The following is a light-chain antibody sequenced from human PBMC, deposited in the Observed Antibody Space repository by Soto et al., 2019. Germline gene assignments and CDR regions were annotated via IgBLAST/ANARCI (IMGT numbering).Light chain of an antibody. CDR3: QQYGSSPRT. Sequence: EIVLTQSPGTLSLSPGERATLSCRASQTIKSTSLAWYQQRPGQAPSLLIYGASSRATGIPDKFSGSGSGKDFTLTISRLEPEDSSVYYCQQYGSSPRTFGQGTKVEI. J-gene: IGKJ1*01. CDR2: GAS. CDR1: QTIKSTS. V-gene: IGKV3-20*01.